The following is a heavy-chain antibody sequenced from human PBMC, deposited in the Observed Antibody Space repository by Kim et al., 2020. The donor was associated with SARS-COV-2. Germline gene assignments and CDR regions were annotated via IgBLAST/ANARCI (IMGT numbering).Heavy chain of an antibody. V-gene: IGHV3-48*02. CDR3: ARDLGITMIVVVTSDAFDI. D-gene: IGHD3-22*01. J-gene: IGHJ3*02. Sequence: GRFTISRDNAKNSLYLQMNSLRDEDTAVYYCARDLGITMIVVVTSDAFDIWGQGTMVTVSS.